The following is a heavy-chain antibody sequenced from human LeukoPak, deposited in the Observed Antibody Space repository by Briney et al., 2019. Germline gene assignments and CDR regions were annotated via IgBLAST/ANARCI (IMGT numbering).Heavy chain of an antibody. Sequence: SVKVSCKASGGTFSSYAISWVRQAPGQGLEWMGGIILISGTANYAQKFQGRVTITADESTSTAYMELSSLRSEDTAVYYCAGYSSSWYGKDYYYYYGMDVWGQGTTVTAS. CDR1: GGTFSSYA. J-gene: IGHJ6*02. CDR3: AGYSSSWYGKDYYYYYGMDV. V-gene: IGHV1-69*13. D-gene: IGHD6-13*01. CDR2: IILISGTA.